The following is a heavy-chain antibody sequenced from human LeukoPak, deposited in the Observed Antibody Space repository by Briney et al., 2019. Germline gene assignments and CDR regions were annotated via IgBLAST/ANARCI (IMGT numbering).Heavy chain of an antibody. CDR2: IYYSGST. J-gene: IGHJ4*02. CDR1: GGSFSGYY. Sequence: SETLSLTCAVYGGSFSGYYWSWIRQPPGKGLEWIGYIYYSGSTNYNPSLKSRVTISVDTSKNQFSLKLSSVTAADTAVYYCARGARRFDYWGQGTLVTVSS. D-gene: IGHD5-12*01. V-gene: IGHV4-59*01. CDR3: ARGARRFDY.